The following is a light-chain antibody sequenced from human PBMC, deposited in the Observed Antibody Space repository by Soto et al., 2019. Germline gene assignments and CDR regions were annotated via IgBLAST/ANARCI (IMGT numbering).Light chain of an antibody. CDR2: AAY. J-gene: IGKJ4*01. Sequence: DIQMTQSPSSLSASVGDEVTITCRASQSISTYLNWYQQKPGTAPKLLIFAAYSLHSGVPSRYSGGGSGKDFTHTISSLQPEDFATYYCQQTSSTPLTFGGGTKVEIK. CDR1: QSISTY. CDR3: QQTSSTPLT. V-gene: IGKV1-39*01.